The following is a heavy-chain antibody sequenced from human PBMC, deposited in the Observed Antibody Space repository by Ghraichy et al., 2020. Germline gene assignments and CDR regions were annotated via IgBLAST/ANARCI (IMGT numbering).Heavy chain of an antibody. CDR1: GFTFSSYA. CDR3: ARDGARLGYYYYGMDV. V-gene: IGHV3-30-3*01. CDR2: ISYDGSNK. J-gene: IGHJ6*02. Sequence: GGSLRLSCAASGFTFSSYAMHWVRQAPGKGLEWVAVISYDGSNKYYADSVKGRFTISRDNSKNTLYLQMNSLRAEDTAVYYCARDGARLGYYYYGMDVWGQGTTVTVSS. D-gene: IGHD3-16*01.